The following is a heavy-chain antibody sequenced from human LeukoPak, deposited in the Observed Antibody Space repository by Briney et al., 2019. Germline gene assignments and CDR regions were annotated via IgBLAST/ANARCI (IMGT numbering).Heavy chain of an antibody. CDR1: GFTFSSYA. CDR3: ARDQAVAGPGSDY. D-gene: IGHD6-19*01. Sequence: AGASLRLSCAASGFTFSSYAMSWVRQAPGKGLEWVSAISGSGGSTYYADSVKGRFTISRDNSKNTLYLQMNSLRAEDTAVYYCARDQAVAGPGSDYWGQGTLVTVSS. CDR2: ISGSGGST. J-gene: IGHJ4*02. V-gene: IGHV3-23*01.